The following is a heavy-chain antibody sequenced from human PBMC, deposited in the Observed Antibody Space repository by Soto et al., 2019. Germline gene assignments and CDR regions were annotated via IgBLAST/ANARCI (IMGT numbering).Heavy chain of an antibody. D-gene: IGHD3-22*01. V-gene: IGHV3-30*03. CDR3: SRGTYYPQSSGLHADY. CDR1: GFSFNDYA. J-gene: IGHJ4*02. Sequence: LRLSCATSGFSFNDYAMYWVRQAPGQGLEWVAIISSDGHHQFYLDNLRGRFTVSRDNSKNTLYLQMNSLRPEDTAVYYCSRGTYYPQSSGLHADYWGPGTVVTVSS. CDR2: ISSDGHHQ.